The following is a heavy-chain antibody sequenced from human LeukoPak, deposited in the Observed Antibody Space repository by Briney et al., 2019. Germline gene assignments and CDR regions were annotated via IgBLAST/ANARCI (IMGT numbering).Heavy chain of an antibody. D-gene: IGHD3-16*01. CDR2: INPNSGGT. Sequence: ASVKVSCKASGYTFTGYYMHWVRQAPGQGLEWMGWINPNSGGTNYVQKFQGRVTMTRDTSISTAYMELSRLRSDDTAVYYCARVRYRLAETYIDYWGQGTLVTVSS. V-gene: IGHV1-2*02. CDR3: ARVRYRLAETYIDY. CDR1: GYTFTGYY. J-gene: IGHJ4*02.